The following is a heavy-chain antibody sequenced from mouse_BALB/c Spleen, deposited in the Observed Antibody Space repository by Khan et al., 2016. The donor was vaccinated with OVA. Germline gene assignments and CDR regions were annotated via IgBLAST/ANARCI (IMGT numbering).Heavy chain of an antibody. CDR1: GYSITSGYA. V-gene: IGHV3-2*02. CDR2: ISYSGVT. J-gene: IGHJ2*01. CDR3: ARGNYYGYNFDY. D-gene: IGHD1-2*01. Sequence: QLEESGPGPVKPSQSLSLTRTVTGYSITSGYAWNWIRQFPGNKLEWMGYISYSGVTSYTPSLKSRISITRDTSMNQFFLQLNSVTTEDTATYYGARGNYYGYNFDYWGQGTTLTVSS.